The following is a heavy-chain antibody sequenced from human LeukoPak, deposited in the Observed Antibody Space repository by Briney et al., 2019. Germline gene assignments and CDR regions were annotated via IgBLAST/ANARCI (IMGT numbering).Heavy chain of an antibody. D-gene: IGHD3-16*02. Sequence: SQTLSLTCTVSGGSISSGDYYWSWIRQPPGKGLEWLGYIYYSGSTYYNPSIKSRVTISVDTSKNQYSLKLSSVTAADTAVYYCARAGWKDDYVGGSYRIDYWGQGTLVTVSS. J-gene: IGHJ4*02. V-gene: IGHV4-30-4*08. CDR2: IYYSGST. CDR3: ARAGWKDDYVGGSYRIDY. CDR1: GGSISSGDYY.